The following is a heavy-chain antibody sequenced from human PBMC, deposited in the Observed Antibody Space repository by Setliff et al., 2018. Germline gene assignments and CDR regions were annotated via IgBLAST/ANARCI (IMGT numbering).Heavy chain of an antibody. CDR3: TRGRNIAARLLDS. CDR1: GGTFSDYH. Sequence: SETLSLTCAAYGGTFSDYHWTWIRQSPEKGLEWIGEINHRGSTNYNPSLKSRVTISIDTSKDQFSLKLISMTAADTAVYYCTRGRNIAARLLDSWGQGTQVTVSS. CDR2: INHRGST. V-gene: IGHV4-34*01. D-gene: IGHD6-6*01. J-gene: IGHJ4*02.